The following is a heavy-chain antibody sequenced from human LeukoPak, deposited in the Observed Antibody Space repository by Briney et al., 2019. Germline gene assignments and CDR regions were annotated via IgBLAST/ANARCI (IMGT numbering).Heavy chain of an antibody. V-gene: IGHV3-48*01. J-gene: IGHJ4*02. CDR3: ARDLGVPEFDY. D-gene: IGHD2-2*01. Sequence: GGSLGLSCAASGFTFSSYAMSWVRQAPGKGLEWVSYISSSSSTIYYADSVKGRFTISRDNAKNSLYLQMNSLRAEDTAVYYCARDLGVPEFDYWGQGTLVTVSS. CDR2: ISSSSSTI. CDR1: GFTFSSYA.